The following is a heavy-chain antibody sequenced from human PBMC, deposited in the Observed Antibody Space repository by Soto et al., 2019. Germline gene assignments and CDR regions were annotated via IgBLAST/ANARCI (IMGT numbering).Heavy chain of an antibody. Sequence: ASVKVSCKASGGTFSSYAISWVRQAPGQGLEWMGGIIPIFGTANYAQKFQGRVTITADESTSTAYMELSSLRSEDTAVYYCARGGMYYYDSSGYLYWGQGTLVTVSS. V-gene: IGHV1-69*13. D-gene: IGHD3-22*01. CDR2: IIPIFGTA. CDR1: GGTFSSYA. J-gene: IGHJ4*02. CDR3: ARGGMYYYDSSGYLY.